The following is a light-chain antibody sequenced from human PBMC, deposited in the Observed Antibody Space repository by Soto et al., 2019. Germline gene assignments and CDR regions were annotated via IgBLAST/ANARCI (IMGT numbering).Light chain of an antibody. CDR3: RSFAGNNNLV. J-gene: IGLJ2*01. CDR2: EVS. Sequence: QSALTQPPSASGSPGQSVTISCTGTSSDVCGYNYVSWYQQHPGKAPKLMISEVSKRPSGVTDRFSGSKSGNTASLTVSGLQAEDAADYYCRSFAGNNNLVFGGGTKLTVL. CDR1: SSDVCGYNY. V-gene: IGLV2-8*01.